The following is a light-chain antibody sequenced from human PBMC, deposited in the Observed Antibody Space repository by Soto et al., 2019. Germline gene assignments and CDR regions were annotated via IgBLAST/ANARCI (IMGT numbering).Light chain of an antibody. V-gene: IGKV4-1*01. J-gene: IGKJ2*01. Sequence: DIVMTQSPESLAVSLGERATINCKSSQSVVYTPNNRDYLAWHQQRPGQPPKLLISWASTRESGVPDRFSGSGSGTDFTLTISGLQAEDAAVYYWQQFLTTPYTFGQGTKLE. CDR2: WAS. CDR1: QSVVYTPNNRDY. CDR3: QQFLTTPYT.